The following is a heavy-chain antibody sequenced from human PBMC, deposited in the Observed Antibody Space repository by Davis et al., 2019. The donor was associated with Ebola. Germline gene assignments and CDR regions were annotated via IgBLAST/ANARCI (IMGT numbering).Heavy chain of an antibody. J-gene: IGHJ3*02. V-gene: IGHV4-59*01. CDR3: ARDPHLDAFDI. Sequence: PSETLSLTCAVYGGSFSGYYWSWIRQPPGKGLEWIGYIYYSGSTNYNPSLKSRVTISVDTSKNQFSLKLSSVTAADTAVYYCARDPHLDAFDIWGQGTMVTVSS. CDR1: GGSFSGYY. CDR2: IYYSGST.